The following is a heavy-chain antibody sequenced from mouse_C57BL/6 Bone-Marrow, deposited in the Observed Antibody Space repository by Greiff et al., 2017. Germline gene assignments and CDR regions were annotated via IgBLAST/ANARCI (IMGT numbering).Heavy chain of an antibody. J-gene: IGHJ2*01. CDR2: ISSGGSYT. V-gene: IGHV5-6*02. Sequence: DVMLVESGGDLVKPGGSLKLSCAASGFTFSSYGMSWVRQTPDKRLEWVATISSGGSYTYYPDSVKGRFTISRDNAKNTLYLQMSSLKSEDTAMYYCARLPYDYGADYWGQGTTLTVSS. CDR1: GFTFSSYG. D-gene: IGHD2-4*01. CDR3: ARLPYDYGADY.